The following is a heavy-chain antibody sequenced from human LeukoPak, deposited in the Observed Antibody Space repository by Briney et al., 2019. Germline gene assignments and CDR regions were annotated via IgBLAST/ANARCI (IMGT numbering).Heavy chain of an antibody. CDR2: IYPGDSDT. Sequence: GESLKISCKSSGYSFTSYWIDWVRQVPGKGLEWMGIIYPGDSDTKYSPSFQGQVTISADLSISTAYLQWRSLKASDTAMYYCARQAVGNFDYWGQGTLVTVFS. D-gene: IGHD4-23*01. J-gene: IGHJ4*02. CDR3: ARQAVGNFDY. V-gene: IGHV5-51*01. CDR1: GYSFTSYW.